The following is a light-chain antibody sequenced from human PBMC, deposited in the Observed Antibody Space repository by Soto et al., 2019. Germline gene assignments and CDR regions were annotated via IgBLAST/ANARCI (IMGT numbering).Light chain of an antibody. CDR2: DTS. CDR1: QSVSIK. CDR3: QQYNNWPPIT. J-gene: IGKJ5*01. Sequence: EIVLTQSPATLSLSPGERATLSCRASQSVSIKLAWYQQKPGQAPRLLIYDTSTRATGIPARFSGSGSGTEFTLTISSLQSEDFAAYYGQQYNNWPPITFGQGTRLEIK. V-gene: IGKV3-15*01.